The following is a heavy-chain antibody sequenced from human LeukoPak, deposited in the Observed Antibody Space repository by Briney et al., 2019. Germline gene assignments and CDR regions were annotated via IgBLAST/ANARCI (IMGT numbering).Heavy chain of an antibody. J-gene: IGHJ4*02. CDR1: GGTFSSYA. CDR2: IIPIFGTA. V-gene: IGHV1-69*05. CDR3: ASGQRIVVVPAAISLDY. Sequence: SVKVSWKASGGTFSSYAISWVRQAPGQGLEWMGGIIPIFGTANYAQKFQGRVTITTDESTSTAYMELSSLRSEDTAVYYCASGQRIVVVPAAISLDYWGQGTLVTVSS. D-gene: IGHD2-2*02.